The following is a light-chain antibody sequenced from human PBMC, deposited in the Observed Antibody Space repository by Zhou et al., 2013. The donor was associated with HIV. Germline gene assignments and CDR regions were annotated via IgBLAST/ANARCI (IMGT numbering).Light chain of an antibody. CDR3: QQYSSSWT. Sequence: DIQMTQSPSTLSASVGDRVTITCRASQSISSWLAWYQQKPGQAPKLLIYKASYLESGVPSRFSGSGSATEFTLTISSLQPDDFAIYYCQQYSSSWTFGQGT. J-gene: IGKJ1*01. CDR1: QSISSW. CDR2: KAS. V-gene: IGKV1-5*03.